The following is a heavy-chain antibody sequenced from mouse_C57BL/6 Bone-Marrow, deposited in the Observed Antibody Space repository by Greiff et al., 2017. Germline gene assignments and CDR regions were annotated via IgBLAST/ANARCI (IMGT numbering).Heavy chain of an antibody. CDR1: GFNIKDDY. Sequence: VQLKESGAELVRPGASVKLSCTASGFNIKDDYMHWVKQRPEQGLEWIGWIDPENGDTEYASKFQGKATITADTSSNTAYLQLSSLTSEDTAVYYCTILYLVAYWGQGTLVTVSA. J-gene: IGHJ3*01. CDR2: IDPENGDT. CDR3: TILYLVAY. D-gene: IGHD1-1*01. V-gene: IGHV14-4*01.